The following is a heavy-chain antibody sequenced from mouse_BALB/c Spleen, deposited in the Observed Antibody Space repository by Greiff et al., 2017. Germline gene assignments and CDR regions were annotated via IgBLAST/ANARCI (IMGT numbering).Heavy chain of an antibody. D-gene: IGHD1-2*01. CDR2: IDPSDSYT. J-gene: IGHJ2*01. CDR1: GYTFTSYW. CDR3: ARFPPLRLQNYFDY. Sequence: QVQLQQPGAELVKPGASVKLSCKASGYTFTSYWMHWVKQRPGQGLEWIGEIDPSDSYTNYNQKFKGKATLTVDKSSSTAYMQLSSLTSEDSAVYYCARFPPLRLQNYFDYWGQGTTLTVSS. V-gene: IGHV1-69*02.